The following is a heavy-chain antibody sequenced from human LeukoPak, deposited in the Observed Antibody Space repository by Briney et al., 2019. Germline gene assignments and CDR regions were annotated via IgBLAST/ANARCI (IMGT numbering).Heavy chain of an antibody. Sequence: TGGSLRLSCAASGFTFSSYGMSWIRQPPGKGLEWIGYIYYTGTTNYNPSLKSRVTVSIDTSKNQFSLRLTSVTAADTAVYYCARARGYSYGSYMDVWGKGTTVTVSS. CDR1: GFTFSSYG. J-gene: IGHJ6*03. D-gene: IGHD5-18*01. CDR3: ARARGYSYGSYMDV. CDR2: IYYTGTT. V-gene: IGHV4-59*01.